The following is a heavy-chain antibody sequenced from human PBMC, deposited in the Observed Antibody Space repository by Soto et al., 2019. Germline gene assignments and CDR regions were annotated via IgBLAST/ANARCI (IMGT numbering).Heavy chain of an antibody. V-gene: IGHV3-66*01. Sequence: GGSLRLSCAASGFTVSSDYMSWVRRAPGKGLEWVSVIYSGGDTHYADSVRGRFTISRDNSKNTLYLQMNSLRAEDTAVYYSARAFIGVAGYFDYWGQGTLVTVSS. CDR1: GFTVSSDY. J-gene: IGHJ4*02. CDR3: ARAFIGVAGYFDY. CDR2: IYSGGDT. D-gene: IGHD6-19*01.